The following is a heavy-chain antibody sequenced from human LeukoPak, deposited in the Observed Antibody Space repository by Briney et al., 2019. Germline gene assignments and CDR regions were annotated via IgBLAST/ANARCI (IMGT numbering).Heavy chain of an antibody. D-gene: IGHD3-16*01. J-gene: IGHJ5*02. V-gene: IGHV1-2*02. CDR1: GYTFTTYY. Sequence: ASVKVSCKASGYTFTTYYLHWVRQAPGQGLEWMAWINPNSGDTNYAQKFQDRVTVTRDTSISTAYMEMSRLRSDDTAVYYCARVNGGGVWFDPWGQGTLVTVSS. CDR2: INPNSGDT. CDR3: ARVNGGGVWFDP.